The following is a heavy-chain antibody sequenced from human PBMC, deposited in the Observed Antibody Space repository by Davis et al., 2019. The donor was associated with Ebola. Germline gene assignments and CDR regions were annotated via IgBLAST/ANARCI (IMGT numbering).Heavy chain of an antibody. D-gene: IGHD3-22*01. CDR3: ARDLPYDSSGYYFAR. V-gene: IGHV4-59*12. CDR1: GGSISSYY. Sequence: PGGSLRLSCTVSGGSISSYYWSWIRQPPGKGLEWIGYIYYSGSTYYNPSLKSRVTISVDTSKNQFSLKLSSVTAADTAVYYCARDLPYDSSGYYFARWGQGTQVTVSS. CDR2: IYYSGST. J-gene: IGHJ4*02.